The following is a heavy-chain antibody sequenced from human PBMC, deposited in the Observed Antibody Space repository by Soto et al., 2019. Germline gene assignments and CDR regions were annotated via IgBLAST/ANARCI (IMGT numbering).Heavy chain of an antibody. V-gene: IGHV1-46*01. Sequence: ASVKVSCKASGYTFTSYYMHWVRQAPGQGLEWMGIINPSGGSTSYAQKFQGRVTVTRDTSTSTVYMELSSLRSEDTAVYYCAREIRGYSYGKTRGFDYWGQGTLVTVSS. CDR2: INPSGGST. CDR1: GYTFTSYY. J-gene: IGHJ4*02. CDR3: AREIRGYSYGKTRGFDY. D-gene: IGHD5-18*01.